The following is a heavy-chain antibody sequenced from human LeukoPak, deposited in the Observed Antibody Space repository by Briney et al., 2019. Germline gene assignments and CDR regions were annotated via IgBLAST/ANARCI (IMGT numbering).Heavy chain of an antibody. D-gene: IGHD4-11*01. CDR3: ARDFLGYSFEY. J-gene: IGHJ4*02. CDR2: IKEDGSGR. CDR1: GFTFSYYW. Sequence: GGSLRLSCAASGFTFSYYWMSWVRQAPGNGLEWLGNIKEDGSGRYYVDSVKGRFTISRDNARNSLYLQMTSLRVEDTAVYYCARDFLGYSFEYWGQGTLVTVSS. V-gene: IGHV3-7*04.